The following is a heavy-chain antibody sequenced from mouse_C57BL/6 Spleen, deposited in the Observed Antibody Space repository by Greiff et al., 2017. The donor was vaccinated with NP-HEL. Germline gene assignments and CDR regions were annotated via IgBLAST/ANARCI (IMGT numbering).Heavy chain of an antibody. V-gene: IGHV1-15*01. J-gene: IGHJ3*01. CDR3: TRLFYGSSLFAY. CDR1: GYTFTDYE. Sequence: VQLQQSGAELVRPGASVTLSCKASGYTFTDYEMHWVKQTPVHGLEWIGAIDPETGGTDYNQKFKGKAILTADKSSSTAYMELRSLTSEDSAVYYCTRLFYGSSLFAYWGQGTLVTVSA. D-gene: IGHD1-1*01. CDR2: IDPETGGT.